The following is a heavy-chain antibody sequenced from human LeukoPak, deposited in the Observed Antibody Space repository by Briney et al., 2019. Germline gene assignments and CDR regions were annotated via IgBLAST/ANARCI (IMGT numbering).Heavy chain of an antibody. J-gene: IGHJ4*02. D-gene: IGHD6-6*01. CDR3: AEGLHSRTSYGVDY. CDR1: GFTFSNYA. V-gene: IGHV3-23*01. CDR2: ISGSGGTT. Sequence: GGSLRLSCIASGFTFSNYAMTWVRQAPGKGLEWVSSISGSGGTTYYADSVKGRFTISRDNSKNTLYLQRSSLRVEDTAVYYCAEGLHSRTSYGVDYWGQGTLVTVSS.